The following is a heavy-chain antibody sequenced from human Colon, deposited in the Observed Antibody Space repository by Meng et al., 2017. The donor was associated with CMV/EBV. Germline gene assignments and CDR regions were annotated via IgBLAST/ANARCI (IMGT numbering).Heavy chain of an antibody. Sequence: ASVKVSCKASGDTFSSYTISWVRQAPGLGLEWMGRINPNTGATNYAQNFQGRVTMTSDTSITTAFMELTNLRSDDTAVYYCMRAGYSGYESSFDYWGQGTLVTVSS. CDR3: MRAGYSGYESSFDY. CDR2: INPNTGAT. J-gene: IGHJ4*02. CDR1: GDTFSSYT. V-gene: IGHV1-2*02. D-gene: IGHD5-12*01.